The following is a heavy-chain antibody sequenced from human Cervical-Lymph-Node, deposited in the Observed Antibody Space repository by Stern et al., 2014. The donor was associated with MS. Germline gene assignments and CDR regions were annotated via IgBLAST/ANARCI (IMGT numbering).Heavy chain of an antibody. CDR1: GYNFTDYG. CDR2: INTGNGNR. Sequence: VQLVESGAEVNKPGASVKVSCKTAGYNFTDYGIIWVRQAPGQRLEWMGGINTGNGNRRYSQKIQGRVTITRDTSASTAYMELSSLRSEDTAVYYCARLYGGDPTDDYYALDVWGQGTTVTVSS. CDR3: ARLYGGDPTDDYYALDV. D-gene: IGHD4-23*01. J-gene: IGHJ6*02. V-gene: IGHV1-3*04.